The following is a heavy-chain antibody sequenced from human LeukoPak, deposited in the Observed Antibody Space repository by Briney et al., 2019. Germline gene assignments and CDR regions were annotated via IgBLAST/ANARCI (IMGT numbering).Heavy chain of an antibody. Sequence: ASVKVSCRASGYTFTGYYMHWVRQAPGQGLEWMGWINPNSGGTNYAQKFQGRVTMTRDTSISTAYMELSRLRSDDTAVYYCAKYYDFWSGQSGGSYYMDVWGKGTTVTVSS. CDR3: AKYYDFWSGQSGGSYYMDV. V-gene: IGHV1-2*02. J-gene: IGHJ6*03. CDR1: GYTFTGYY. D-gene: IGHD3-3*01. CDR2: INPNSGGT.